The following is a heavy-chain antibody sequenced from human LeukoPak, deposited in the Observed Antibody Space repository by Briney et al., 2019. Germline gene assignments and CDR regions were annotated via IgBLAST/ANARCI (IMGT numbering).Heavy chain of an antibody. CDR3: ARQGSAGWTFDF. D-gene: IGHD6-19*01. CDR1: GDSVSNDRAA. Sequence: SQTLSLTCAISGDSVSNDRAAWNWIRQSPSRGLEWLGRTFYRSKWYNDYAVSVKGRIAFSADTPKNQFTLQQNSVTPDDTAVYFCARQGSAGWTFDFWGQGTLVTVSS. CDR2: TFYRSKWYN. J-gene: IGHJ4*02. V-gene: IGHV6-1*01.